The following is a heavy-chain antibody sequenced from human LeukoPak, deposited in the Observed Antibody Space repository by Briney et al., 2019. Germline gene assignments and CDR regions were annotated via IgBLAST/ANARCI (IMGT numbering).Heavy chain of an antibody. D-gene: IGHD1-26*01. V-gene: IGHV3-48*04. CDR2: ISSSSSTI. Sequence: PGGSLRLSCAASGFTFSSYSMNWVRQTPGKGLEWVSYISSSSSTIYYADSVKGRFTISRDNAKNSLYLQMNSLRTEDTALYYCAKGGANGDYIDYWGQGILVTVSS. J-gene: IGHJ4*02. CDR1: GFTFSSYS. CDR3: AKGGANGDYIDY.